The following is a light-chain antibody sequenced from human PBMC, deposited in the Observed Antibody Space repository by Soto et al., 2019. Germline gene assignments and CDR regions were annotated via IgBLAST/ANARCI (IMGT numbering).Light chain of an antibody. Sequence: QSVLTQPRSVSGAPGQSVTISCTGTSSDVGGYNYVSWYQQHPGTAPKLMIYDISRRPSGVPDRFSASKSGNTSSLTIPGLPAEEEDDYYCCSYAGRNTFVVFGGGTKLTVL. V-gene: IGLV2-11*01. J-gene: IGLJ2*01. CDR1: SSDVGGYNY. CDR3: CSYAGRNTFVV. CDR2: DIS.